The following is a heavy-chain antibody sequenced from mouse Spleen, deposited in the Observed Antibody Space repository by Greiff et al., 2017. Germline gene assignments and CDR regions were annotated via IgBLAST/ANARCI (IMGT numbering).Heavy chain of an antibody. D-gene: IGHD2-2*01. V-gene: IGHV2-2*01. CDR3: ARNGYDGGGYYFDY. J-gene: IGHJ2*01. Sequence: QVQLQQSGPGLVQPSQSLSITCTASGFSLTSYGLHGVRQSPGKGLEWLGVIWSGGSTDYNAAFISRLSISKDNSKSQVFFKMNSLQADDTAIYYCARNGYDGGGYYFDYWGQGTTLTVSS. CDR2: IWSGGST. CDR1: GFSLTSYG.